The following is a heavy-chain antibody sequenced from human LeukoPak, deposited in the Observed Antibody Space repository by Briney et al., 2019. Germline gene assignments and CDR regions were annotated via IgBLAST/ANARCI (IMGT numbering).Heavy chain of an antibody. J-gene: IGHJ4*02. D-gene: IGHD2-21*02. CDR3: GVYGGDWRFDF. Sequence: GSLRLSCAASGFTFSSYWMTWVRQAPGKGLEWVGEITYRGSGNYNPSLKGRATISINVSQRQFSLSLRSVTAADTATYYCGVYGGDWRFDFWGQGTPITVSS. V-gene: IGHV4-34*08. CDR2: ITYRGSG. CDR1: GFTFSSYW.